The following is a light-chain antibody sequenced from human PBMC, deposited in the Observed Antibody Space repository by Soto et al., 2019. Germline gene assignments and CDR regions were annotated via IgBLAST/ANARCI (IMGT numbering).Light chain of an antibody. Sequence: SYELTQPPSVSVSPGQTASITCSGDKLGDKYACWYQQKPGQSPVLVMYQDNKRPSGIPERFSGSNSGNTATLTISGTQAMDEADYYCQAWDSSTEDVVFGGGTKLTVL. CDR1: KLGDKY. CDR2: QDN. V-gene: IGLV3-1*01. J-gene: IGLJ2*01. CDR3: QAWDSSTEDVV.